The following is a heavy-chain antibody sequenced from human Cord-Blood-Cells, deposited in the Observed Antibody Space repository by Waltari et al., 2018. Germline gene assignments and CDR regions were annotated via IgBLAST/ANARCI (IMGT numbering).Heavy chain of an antibody. CDR3: ARLTMVRGVINWFDP. D-gene: IGHD3-10*01. CDR1: GGSIRRGGYY. Sequence: QVQLQESGPGLVKPSQTLSLTCTVSGGSIRRGGYYWSWIRHNPGKGLEWIGYIYYSGSTYYNPSLKSRVTISVDTSKNQFSLKLSSVTAADTAVYYCARLTMVRGVINWFDPWGQGTLVTVSS. CDR2: IYYSGST. V-gene: IGHV4-31*03. J-gene: IGHJ5*02.